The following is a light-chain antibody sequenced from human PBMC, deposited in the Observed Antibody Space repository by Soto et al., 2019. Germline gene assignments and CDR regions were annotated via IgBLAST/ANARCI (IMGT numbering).Light chain of an antibody. CDR3: SSYTSSSTL. J-gene: IGLJ1*01. CDR1: SSDVGGYNY. CDR2: AVT. Sequence: QSVLTQPASVSGSPGQSITISCTGTSSDVGGYNYVSWYQQHPGKAPKLMIYAVTDRPSGVSSRFSGSKSGNTASLTISGLQADDEDDYYCSSYTSSSTLFGPGTK. V-gene: IGLV2-14*01.